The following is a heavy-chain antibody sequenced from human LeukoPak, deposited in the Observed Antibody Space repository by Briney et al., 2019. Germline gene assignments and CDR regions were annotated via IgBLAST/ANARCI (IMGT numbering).Heavy chain of an antibody. Sequence: GGSLRLSCAASGFTFDDYGMSWVRQAPGKGLEWVSGINWNGGSTGYADPVKGRFTISRDNAKNSLYLQMNSLRAEDTALYYCARGRNSGWGYYFDYWGQGTLVTVSS. CDR1: GFTFDDYG. CDR2: INWNGGST. CDR3: ARGRNSGWGYYFDY. V-gene: IGHV3-20*04. D-gene: IGHD6-19*01. J-gene: IGHJ4*02.